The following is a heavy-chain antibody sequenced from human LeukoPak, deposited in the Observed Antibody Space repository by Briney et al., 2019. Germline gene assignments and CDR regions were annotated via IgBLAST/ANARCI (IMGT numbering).Heavy chain of an antibody. J-gene: IGHJ5*02. CDR2: IIPILGIA. D-gene: IGHD6-19*01. CDR1: GGTFSSYA. Sequence: GASVKVSCKASGGTFSSYAISWVRQAPGQGLEWMGRIIPILGIANYAQKFQGRVTITADKSTSTAYMELSSLRSEDTAVYYCVRRKTEWLDGGDWFDPWGQGTLVTVSS. CDR3: VRRKTEWLDGGDWFDP. V-gene: IGHV1-69*04.